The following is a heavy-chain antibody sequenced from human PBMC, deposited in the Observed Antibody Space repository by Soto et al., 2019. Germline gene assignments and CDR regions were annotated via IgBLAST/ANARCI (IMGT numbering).Heavy chain of an antibody. V-gene: IGHV1-3*04. D-gene: IGHD1-1*01. CDR3: ARADGYNFDTWFDP. CDR1: GYTFRSYA. CDR2: INTGTGHT. J-gene: IGHJ5*02. Sequence: ASVKVSCKTSGYTFRSYAMHWVRQAPGQRLEWMGWINTGTGHTKYSQKMQGRVTLTSDASAHTAYMELSRLTSEDTAVYYCARADGYNFDTWFDPWGQGTLVTVSS.